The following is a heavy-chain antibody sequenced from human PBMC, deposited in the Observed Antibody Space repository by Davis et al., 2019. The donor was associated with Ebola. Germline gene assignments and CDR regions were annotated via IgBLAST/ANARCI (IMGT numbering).Heavy chain of an antibody. V-gene: IGHV3-23*01. CDR1: GFTFSSDA. D-gene: IGHD1-1*01. CDR3: AKSAGTPGWFGP. Sequence: GGSLKISCAASGFTFSSDAMSWGRQAPGKGLEWVSVISATGGSTYYADSVKGRFTISRDNSKNTLYMEMNSLRAEDTALYYCAKSAGTPGWFGPWGQGTLVTVSS. J-gene: IGHJ5*02. CDR2: ISATGGST.